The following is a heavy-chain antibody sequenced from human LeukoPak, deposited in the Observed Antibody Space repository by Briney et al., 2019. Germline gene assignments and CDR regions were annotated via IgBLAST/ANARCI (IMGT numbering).Heavy chain of an antibody. CDR1: GFTFSSYW. V-gene: IGHV3-74*01. D-gene: IGHD2-8*02. J-gene: IGHJ4*02. CDR3: ARDQIYCTGGYCYFDY. CDR2: IDSDGSST. Sequence: GGSLRLSCAASGFTFSSYWMHWVRQAPGKGLVWVSRIDSDGSSTSYADSVKGRFTISRDNAKNTLYLQMNSLRAEDTAVYYCARDQIYCTGGYCYFDYWGQGTLVTVSS.